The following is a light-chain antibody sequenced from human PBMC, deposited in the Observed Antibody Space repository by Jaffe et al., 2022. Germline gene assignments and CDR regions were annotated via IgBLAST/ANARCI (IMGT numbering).Light chain of an antibody. CDR3: GTWDSSLSAGV. CDR2: ENN. CDR1: SSNIGNNY. V-gene: IGLV1-51*02. J-gene: IGLJ3*02. Sequence: QSVLTQTPSVSAAPGQKVTISCSGSSSNIGNNYVSWYQQFPGTAPKLLIYENNKRPSGIPDRFSGSKSGTSATLDITGLQTGDEADYYCGTWDSSLSAGVFGGGTKLTVL.